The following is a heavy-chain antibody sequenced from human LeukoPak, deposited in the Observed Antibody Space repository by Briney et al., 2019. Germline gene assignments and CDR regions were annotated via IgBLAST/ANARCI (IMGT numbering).Heavy chain of an antibody. V-gene: IGHV4-39*01. CDR1: GGSISSGGYY. Sequence: SETLSLTCTVSGGSISSGGYYWGWIRQPPGKGLEWIGSIYYSGSTYYNPSLKSRVTISVDTSKNQFSLKLSSVTAADTAVYYCARHSEATVTFDYWGQGTLVTVSS. CDR3: ARHSEATVTFDY. CDR2: IYYSGST. D-gene: IGHD4-17*01. J-gene: IGHJ4*02.